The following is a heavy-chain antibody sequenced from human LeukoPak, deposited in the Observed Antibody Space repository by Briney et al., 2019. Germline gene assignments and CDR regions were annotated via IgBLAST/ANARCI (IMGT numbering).Heavy chain of an antibody. V-gene: IGHV1-18*01. Sequence: ASVKVSCKASGYTFTSYGISWVRQAPGQGLEWMGWISAYNGNTNYAQKLQGRVTMTTDTSISTAYMELTRLRSDDTAVYYCARGTVTTGWYFDLWGRGTLVTVSS. CDR1: GYTFTSYG. CDR2: ISAYNGNT. CDR3: ARGTVTTGWYFDL. J-gene: IGHJ2*01. D-gene: IGHD4-17*01.